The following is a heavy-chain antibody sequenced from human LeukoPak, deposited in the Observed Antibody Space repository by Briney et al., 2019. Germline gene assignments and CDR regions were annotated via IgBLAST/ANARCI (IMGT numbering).Heavy chain of an antibody. CDR1: GFTFSTYW. Sequence: PGGSLRLSCAASGFTFSTYWLSWVRQAPGKGLEWVANIKQDGSEKYYVDSVKGRFTISRDNAKNSLYLQMNSLRAEDTAVYFCARVLAVPAAFYFYYGLDVWGQGTTVTVSS. CDR2: IKQDGSEK. V-gene: IGHV3-7*04. J-gene: IGHJ6*02. CDR3: ARVLAVPAAFYFYYGLDV. D-gene: IGHD2-2*01.